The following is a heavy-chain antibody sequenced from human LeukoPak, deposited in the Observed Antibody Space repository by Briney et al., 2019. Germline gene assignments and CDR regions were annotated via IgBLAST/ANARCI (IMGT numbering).Heavy chain of an antibody. Sequence: AASVKVSCKASGYTFTDYYMHWVRQAPGQGLERMGRINPNSGGTNYAQKFQGRVTMTRDTSISTAYMELSRLRSDDTAVYYCARGGDTPMGTFDYWGQGTLVTVSS. CDR1: GYTFTDYY. D-gene: IGHD5-18*01. CDR2: INPNSGGT. CDR3: ARGGDTPMGTFDY. V-gene: IGHV1-2*06. J-gene: IGHJ4*02.